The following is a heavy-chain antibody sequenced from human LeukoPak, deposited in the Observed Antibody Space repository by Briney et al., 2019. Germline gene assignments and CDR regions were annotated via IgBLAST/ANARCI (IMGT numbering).Heavy chain of an antibody. D-gene: IGHD4-17*01. J-gene: IGHJ4*02. CDR3: ARGQTSVTTCHFDY. V-gene: IGHV4-34*01. CDR1: GGSFSGYY. CDR2: INHSGST. Sequence: SETLSLTCAVYGGSFSGYYWSWIRQPPGKGLEWIGEINHSGSTNYNPSLKSRVTISVDTSKNQFSLKLSSVTAADTAVYYCARGQTSVTTCHFDYWGQGTLVTVSS.